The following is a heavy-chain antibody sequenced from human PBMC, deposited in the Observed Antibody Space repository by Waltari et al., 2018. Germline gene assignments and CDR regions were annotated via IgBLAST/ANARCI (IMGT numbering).Heavy chain of an antibody. Sequence: QVQLQESGPGLVKPSQTLFLTCTVSGGSISSGGYYWSWIRQHPGKGLEWIGYIYYNGSTYYNPSLKSRVTISVDTSKNQFSLKLSSVTAADTAVYYCAREGVVPAAAFDYWGQGTLVTVSS. CDR3: AREGVVPAAAFDY. CDR2: IYYNGST. CDR1: GGSISSGGYY. D-gene: IGHD2-2*01. J-gene: IGHJ4*02. V-gene: IGHV4-31*03.